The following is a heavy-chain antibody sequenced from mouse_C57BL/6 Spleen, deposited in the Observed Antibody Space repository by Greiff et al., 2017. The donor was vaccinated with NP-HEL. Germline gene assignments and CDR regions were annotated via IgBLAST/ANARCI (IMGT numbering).Heavy chain of an antibody. CDR3: ARENGYFYYAMDY. Sequence: VQLQQSGPSLVRPSQTLSLTCTVTGFSINSDCYWIWIRQFPGNKLEYIGYTFYSGITYSNPSLESRTYITRDTSKNQFSLKLSSVTTEDTATYYCARENGYFYYAMDYWGQGTSVTVSS. CDR2: TFYSGIT. CDR1: GFSINSDCY. J-gene: IGHJ4*01. D-gene: IGHD2-3*01. V-gene: IGHV3-3*01.